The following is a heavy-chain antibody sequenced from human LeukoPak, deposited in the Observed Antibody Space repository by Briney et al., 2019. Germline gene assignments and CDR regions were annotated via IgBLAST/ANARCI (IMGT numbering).Heavy chain of an antibody. D-gene: IGHD5-18*01. Sequence: GGSLRLSCAASGFTFSSYGMHWVRQAPGKGLEWVAFIQYDGSNKYYADSVKGRFTISRDNSKNTLYLQMNSLRAEDTAVYYCAKDRDTALYYWGQGTLVTVSS. V-gene: IGHV3-30*02. CDR2: IQYDGSNK. CDR3: AKDRDTALYY. J-gene: IGHJ4*02. CDR1: GFTFSSYG.